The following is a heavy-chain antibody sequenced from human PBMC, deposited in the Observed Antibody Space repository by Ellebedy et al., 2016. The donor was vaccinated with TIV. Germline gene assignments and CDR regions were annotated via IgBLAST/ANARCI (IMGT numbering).Heavy chain of an antibody. CDR3: ARDGCTSCSTGNNWFDP. CDR2: IKQDGSEK. V-gene: IGHV3-7*01. Sequence: GESLKISXAASGFTFSSYWMSWVRQAPGKGLEWVANIKQDGSEKYYVDSVKGRFTISRDNAKNSLYLQMNSLRAENTAVYYCARDGCTSCSTGNNWFDPWGQGTLVTVSS. D-gene: IGHD2-2*02. CDR1: GFTFSSYW. J-gene: IGHJ5*02.